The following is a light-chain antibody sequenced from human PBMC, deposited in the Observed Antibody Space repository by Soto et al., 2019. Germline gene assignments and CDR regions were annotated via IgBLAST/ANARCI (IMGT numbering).Light chain of an antibody. CDR2: EVT. Sequence: QSALTQPPSASGSPGQSVAISCTGTSSDVGRYNFVSWYQHHPGKAPKLLIYEVTKRPSGVPDRFSGSKSGNTASLTVSGLQAEDEADYYCNSYAGSNIWLFGGGTKPTVL. CDR3: NSYAGSNIWL. J-gene: IGLJ3*02. V-gene: IGLV2-8*01. CDR1: SSDVGRYNF.